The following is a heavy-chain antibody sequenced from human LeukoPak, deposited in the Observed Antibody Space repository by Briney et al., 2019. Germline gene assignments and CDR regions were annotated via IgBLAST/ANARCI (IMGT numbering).Heavy chain of an antibody. Sequence: ASVKVSCKASGYTFTRYGISWVRQAPGQGLEWMGWISAYNGNTNYAQKLQGRVTMTTDTSTSTAYMELRSLRSDDTAVYYCARDIVVVPAAIFRYLDYWGQGTLVTVSS. CDR3: ARDIVVVPAAIFRYLDY. J-gene: IGHJ4*02. CDR2: ISAYNGNT. D-gene: IGHD2-2*02. CDR1: GYTFTRYG. V-gene: IGHV1-18*01.